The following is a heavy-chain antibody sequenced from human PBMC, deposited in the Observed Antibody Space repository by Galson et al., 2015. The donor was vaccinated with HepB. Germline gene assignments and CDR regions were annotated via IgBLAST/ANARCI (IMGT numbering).Heavy chain of an antibody. CDR3: AKTGGIYCGGDCYPT. D-gene: IGHD2-21*02. V-gene: IGHV3-23*01. CDR1: GFTFSSYA. J-gene: IGHJ5*02. Sequence: SCKASGFTFSSYAMSWVRQAPGKGLEWVSAISGSGGSTYYADSVKGRFTISRDNSKNTLYLQMNSLRAEDTAVYYCAKTGGIYCGGDCYPTWGQGTLVTVSS. CDR2: ISGSGGST.